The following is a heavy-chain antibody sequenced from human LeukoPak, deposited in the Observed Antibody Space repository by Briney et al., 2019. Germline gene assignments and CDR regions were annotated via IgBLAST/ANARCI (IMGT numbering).Heavy chain of an antibody. V-gene: IGHV4-59*01. CDR2: IYYSGST. CDR3: AREVAVEGNNWFDP. CDR1: GGSLSSSY. Sequence: PSETLSLTCTVSGGSLSSSYWSWIRQPLGRGLEWIWYIYYSGSTNYNPSLKSRVTMSVDPSHNQFSLKVSSVTAADTAVYFCAREVAVEGNNWFDPWGQGILVTVSS. D-gene: IGHD6-19*01. J-gene: IGHJ5*02.